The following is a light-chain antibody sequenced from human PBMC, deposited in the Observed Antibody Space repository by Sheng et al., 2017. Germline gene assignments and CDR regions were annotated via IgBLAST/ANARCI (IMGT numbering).Light chain of an antibody. CDR3: LLSFGGARPM. V-gene: IGLV7-46*01. J-gene: IGLJ3*02. CDR2: GT. CDR1: IGAVNSGHY. Sequence: QPVVTQEPSVTVSPGGTVTLTCGSSIGAVNSGHYPCWVQQKPGRAPRTLIHGTKRQSWTPARFSASLLGGKAALTLSSAQPDDEAEYFCLLSFGGARPMFGGGTKLTVL.